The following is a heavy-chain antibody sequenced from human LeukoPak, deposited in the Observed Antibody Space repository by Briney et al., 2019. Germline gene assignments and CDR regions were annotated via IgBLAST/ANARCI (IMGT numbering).Heavy chain of an antibody. CDR2: MSPGDSDT. J-gene: IGHJ6*03. CDR3: ARAREANYNSYMDV. V-gene: IGHV5-51*01. CDR1: GYIFTTYW. Sequence: GESLKISGMGAGYIFTTYWIAWVRQMPGKGLGWMGIMSPGDSDTRYSPAFQGQAPVSADKSIGTAYLPWSSLKASDTAIYYCARAREANYNSYMDVWGTGTTVTVSS.